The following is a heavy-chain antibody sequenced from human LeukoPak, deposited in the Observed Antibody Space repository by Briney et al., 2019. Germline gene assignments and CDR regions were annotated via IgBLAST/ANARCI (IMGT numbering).Heavy chain of an antibody. V-gene: IGHV1-69*06. J-gene: IGHJ6*03. CDR3: ASSPPVNLRFLEWLPLYYYYYYYMDV. CDR2: IIPIFGTA. CDR1: GGTFSSYA. D-gene: IGHD3-3*01. Sequence: GASVKVSCKASGGTFSSYAISWVRQAPGQGLEWMGGIIPIFGTANYAQKFQGRVTITADKSTSTAYMELSSLRSEDTAVYYCASSPPVNLRFLEWLPLYYYYYYYMDVWGKGTTVTVSS.